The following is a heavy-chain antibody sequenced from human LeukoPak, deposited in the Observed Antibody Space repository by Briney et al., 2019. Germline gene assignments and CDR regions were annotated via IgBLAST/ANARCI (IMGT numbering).Heavy chain of an antibody. CDR2: ISSDGGNK. Sequence: PGRSLRLSCVVSGFNFNAYGMHWVRQAPGKGLEWVAVISSDGGNKFYADSVKGRFTISRDNSKNTLYLQMNSLRLKDTAVYYCAKAPTGDFDFWGQGTLVTVSS. J-gene: IGHJ4*02. CDR1: GFNFNAYG. CDR3: AKAPTGDFDF. V-gene: IGHV3-30*18. D-gene: IGHD7-27*01.